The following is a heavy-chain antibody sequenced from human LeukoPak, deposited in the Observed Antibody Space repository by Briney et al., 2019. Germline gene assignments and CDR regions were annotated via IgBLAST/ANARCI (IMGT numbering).Heavy chain of an antibody. CDR1: GSSISGYY. J-gene: IGHJ1*01. CDR3: ARVLLSGSSSSGGYFQH. CDR2: IFYTRTT. D-gene: IGHD6-6*01. V-gene: IGHV4-59*08. Sequence: SETLSLTCTVSGSSISGYYWNRIRQPPGKTLEWIGHIFYTRTTNYNPSLKSRVSISVDTSKNQFSLKLSSVTAADTAVYYCARVLLSGSSSSGGYFQHWGQGTLVTVSS.